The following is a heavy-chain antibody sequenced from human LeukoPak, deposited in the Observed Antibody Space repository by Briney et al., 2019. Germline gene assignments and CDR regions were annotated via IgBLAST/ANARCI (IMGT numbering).Heavy chain of an antibody. CDR2: ISDSGST. J-gene: IGHJ4*02. V-gene: IGHV4-59*08. D-gene: IGHD6-19*01. Sequence: SETLSLTCTVSGGSISSYYWSCIRQPPGKGLEWIGYISDSGSTNYNSSLKSRVTISVDTSKTHFSLKLRSVTAADTAVYYCARHGGGWTFDYWGQGTLVTTSS. CDR1: GGSISSYY. CDR3: ARHGGGWTFDY.